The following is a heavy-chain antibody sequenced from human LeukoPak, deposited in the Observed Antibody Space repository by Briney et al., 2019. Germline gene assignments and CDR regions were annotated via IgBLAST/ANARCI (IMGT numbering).Heavy chain of an antibody. J-gene: IGHJ4*02. Sequence: GESLKIPCKGSGYSFTSYWIGWVRQMPGKGLEWMGIIYPGDSDTRYSPSFQGQVTISADKSVSTAYLQWSSLKASDTAMYYCASSGDILFGGFDYWGQGTLVTVSS. V-gene: IGHV5-51*01. CDR2: IYPGDSDT. D-gene: IGHD2-21*01. CDR3: ASSGDILFGGFDY. CDR1: GYSFTSYW.